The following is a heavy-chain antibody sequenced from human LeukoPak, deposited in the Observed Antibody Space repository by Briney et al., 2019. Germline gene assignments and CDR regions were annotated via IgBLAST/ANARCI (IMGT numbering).Heavy chain of an antibody. Sequence: GGSLRLSCAASGFTFSSYAMHWVRQAPGKGLEWVAVISYDGSNKYYADSVKGRFTISRDNSKNTLYLQMNSVRAEDTAVYYCARDRPYGGKGDFDYWGQGTLVTVSS. D-gene: IGHD4-23*01. V-gene: IGHV3-30*14. CDR3: ARDRPYGGKGDFDY. J-gene: IGHJ4*02. CDR2: ISYDGSNK. CDR1: GFTFSSYA.